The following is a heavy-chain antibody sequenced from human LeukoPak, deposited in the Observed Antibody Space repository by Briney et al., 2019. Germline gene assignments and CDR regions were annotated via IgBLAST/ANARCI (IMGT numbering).Heavy chain of an antibody. CDR2: IYYSGST. CDR1: GGSISSYY. Sequence: SETLSLTCTVSGGSISSYYWSWIRQPPGKGLEWIGYIYYSGSTSYNPSLKSRVTISVDTSKNQFSLKLSSVTAADTAVYYCARDIAVAGIGWFDPWGQGTLVTVSS. D-gene: IGHD6-19*01. CDR3: ARDIAVAGIGWFDP. V-gene: IGHV4-59*01. J-gene: IGHJ5*02.